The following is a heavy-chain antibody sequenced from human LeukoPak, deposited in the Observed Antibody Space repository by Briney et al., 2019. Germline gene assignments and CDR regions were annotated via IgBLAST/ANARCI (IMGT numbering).Heavy chain of an antibody. Sequence: GASVKVSCKASGYIFTGYYMHWVRQAPGQGLEWMGWINPNSGGTSYAQKFQGRVTMTRDTSISAAYMELSRLRSDGTAVYYCARDRNSGTYYEYAFDIWGQGTMVTVSS. CDR2: INPNSGGT. CDR3: ARDRNSGTYYEYAFDI. V-gene: IGHV1-2*02. J-gene: IGHJ3*02. D-gene: IGHD1-26*01. CDR1: GYIFTGYY.